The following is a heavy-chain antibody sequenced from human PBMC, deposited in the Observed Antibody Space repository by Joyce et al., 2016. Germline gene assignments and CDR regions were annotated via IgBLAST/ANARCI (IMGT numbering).Heavy chain of an antibody. J-gene: IGHJ4*02. CDR3: ARVRYFDRKDKANFDY. Sequence: QVQLVQSGAEVKKPGSSVKVSCRASGGSFDDYAISWIRQAPGKGIEWMGGIYHIIKAPKYVQKFQGRLTISAADRSNTAYMELSSLRSEDTAVYYCARVRYFDRKDKANFDYWGPGTQVSVSS. D-gene: IGHD3-9*01. V-gene: IGHV1-69*12. CDR2: IYHIIKAP. CDR1: GGSFDDYA.